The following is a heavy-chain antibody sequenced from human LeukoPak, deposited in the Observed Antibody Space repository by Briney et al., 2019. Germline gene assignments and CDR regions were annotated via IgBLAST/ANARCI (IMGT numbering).Heavy chain of an antibody. CDR2: VSSNSAYI. CDR1: GFTFSAYT. Sequence: GGSLRLSCAVSGFTFSAYTMNWVRQAPGKGLEWVSAVSSNSAYIYYADSLRGRFTISRDNAKSLLYLQINSLRADDTAVYYCAREGGRRRASNFDWFDPWGQGTLVTVSS. CDR3: AREGGRRRASNFDWFDP. D-gene: IGHD3-16*01. J-gene: IGHJ5*02. V-gene: IGHV3-21*06.